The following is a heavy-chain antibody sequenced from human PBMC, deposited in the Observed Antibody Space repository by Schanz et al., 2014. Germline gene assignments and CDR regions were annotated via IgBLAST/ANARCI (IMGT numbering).Heavy chain of an antibody. CDR1: GFSFDDYT. Sequence: EVKLVESGGAVVRPGGSLRLSCAASGFSFDDYTMHWVRQAPGKGLEWVSLIDRDGGHTYYADSVRGRFTLSRDNSKNTVYLQMNSLRLEDTAIYYCAKTLGGAGLTLYFDHWGQGSLVTVSS. D-gene: IGHD3-10*01. CDR2: IDRDGGHT. V-gene: IGHV3-43*01. CDR3: AKTLGGAGLTLYFDH. J-gene: IGHJ4*02.